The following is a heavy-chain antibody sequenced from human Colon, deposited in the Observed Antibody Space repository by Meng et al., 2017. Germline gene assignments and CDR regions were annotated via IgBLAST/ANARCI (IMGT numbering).Heavy chain of an antibody. CDR2: IYHSGST. CDR1: GGSLSSSTC. D-gene: IGHD6-19*01. Sequence: QVQLQGSGPGLVKPSGTLSLTCAVSGGSLSSSTCWSWVRQPPGKGLEWIGEIYHSGSTNYNPSLKSRVTISVDKSKNQFSLKLSSVTAADTAVYYCASFPPPGKQWLVTDYWGQGTLVTVSS. V-gene: IGHV4-4*02. J-gene: IGHJ4*02. CDR3: ASFPPPGKQWLVTDY.